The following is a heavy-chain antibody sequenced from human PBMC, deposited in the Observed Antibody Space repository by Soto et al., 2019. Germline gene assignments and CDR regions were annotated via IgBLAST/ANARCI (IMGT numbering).Heavy chain of an antibody. J-gene: IGHJ1*01. D-gene: IGHD5-18*01. CDR3: ASTVDTTMVTWALGN. V-gene: IGHV3-30-3*01. CDR1: GFTFSSYA. CDR2: ISYDGSNK. Sequence: GGSLRLSCAASGFTFSSYAMHWVRQAPGKGLEWVAVISYDGSNKYYADSVKGRFTISRDNSKNTLYLQMNSLRPEDTAVYYCASTVDTTMVTWALGNWGQGTLVTVSS.